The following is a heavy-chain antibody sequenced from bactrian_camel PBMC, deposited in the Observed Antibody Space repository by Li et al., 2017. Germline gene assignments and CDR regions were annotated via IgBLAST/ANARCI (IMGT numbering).Heavy chain of an antibody. CDR3: AADVVPSQEHAWVLGENGF. CDR2: IGSFGAT. J-gene: IGHJ6*01. D-gene: IGHD3*01. Sequence: HVQLVESGGDSVRAGGSLKLSCSASGFFGTRNCVAWFRQAPGNEREGVAAIGSFGATSYEDSAKGRFTISKGNAKKTVHLQMNSLKPEDTAMYYCAADVVPSQEHAWVLGENGFWGQGTQVTVS. V-gene: IGHV3S53*01. CDR1: GFFGTRNC.